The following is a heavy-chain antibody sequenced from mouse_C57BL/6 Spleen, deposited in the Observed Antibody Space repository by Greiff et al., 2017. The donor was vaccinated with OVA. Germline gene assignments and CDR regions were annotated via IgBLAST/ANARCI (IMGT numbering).Heavy chain of an antibody. CDR2: ISGGGGNT. D-gene: IGHD4-1*01. CDR3: ARQTNWDYFAY. Sequence: DVKLVESGGGLVKPGGSLKLSCAASGFTFSSYTMSWVRQTPEKRLEWVATISGGGGNTYYPDSVKGRFTISRDNAKNTLYLQMSSLRSEDTALYYGARQTNWDYFAYWGQGTTLTVSS. CDR1: GFTFSSYT. V-gene: IGHV5-9*01. J-gene: IGHJ2*01.